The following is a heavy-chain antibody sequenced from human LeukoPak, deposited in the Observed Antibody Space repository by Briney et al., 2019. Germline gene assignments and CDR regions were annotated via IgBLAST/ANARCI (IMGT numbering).Heavy chain of an antibody. J-gene: IGHJ6*03. CDR2: IYYSGST. V-gene: IGHV4-59*01. CDR1: GGSISSYY. CDR3: ARDRCSGGSCYHYYYYMDV. Sequence: SETLSLTCTVSGGSISSYYWSWIRQPPGKGLEWIGYIYYSGSTNYNPSLKSRVTISVDTSKNQFSLKLSSVTAAGTAVYYCARDRCSGGSCYHYYYYMDVWGKGTTVTVSS. D-gene: IGHD2-15*01.